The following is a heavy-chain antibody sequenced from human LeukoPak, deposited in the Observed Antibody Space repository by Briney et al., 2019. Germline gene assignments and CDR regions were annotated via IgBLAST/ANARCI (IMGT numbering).Heavy chain of an antibody. CDR3: ARIEARDGYNYRDY. CDR1: GGSFSGYY. Sequence: PSETPSLTCAVYGGSFSGYYWSWIRQPPGKGLEWIGEINHSGSTNYNPSLKSRVTISVDTSKNQFSLKLSSVTAADTAVYYCARIEARDGYNYRDYWGQGTLVTVSS. J-gene: IGHJ4*02. V-gene: IGHV4-34*01. D-gene: IGHD5-24*01. CDR2: INHSGST.